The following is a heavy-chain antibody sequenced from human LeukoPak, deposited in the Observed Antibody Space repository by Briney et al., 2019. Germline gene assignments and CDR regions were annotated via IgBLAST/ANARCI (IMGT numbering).Heavy chain of an antibody. D-gene: IGHD3-3*01. CDR1: GGTFSSYA. Sequence: SVKVSCKASGGTFSSYAIRWVRQAPGQGLEWMGGIIPIFGTANYAQKFQGRVTITADESTSTAYMELSSLRSEDTAVYYCARAGVWRGYGMDVWGQGTTVTVSS. CDR3: ARAGVWRGYGMDV. J-gene: IGHJ6*02. V-gene: IGHV1-69*13. CDR2: IIPIFGTA.